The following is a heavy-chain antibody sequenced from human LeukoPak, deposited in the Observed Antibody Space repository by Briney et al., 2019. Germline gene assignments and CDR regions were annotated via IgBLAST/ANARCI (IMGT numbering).Heavy chain of an antibody. V-gene: IGHV1-2*02. Sequence: ASVKVSCKASGYTFTGYYMHWVRQAPGQGLEWMGWINPNSGGTNYAQKFQGRVTMTRDTSISTAYMELSRLRSDDTAVYYCARDPHIPYYYYYMDVWGKGTTVTVSS. J-gene: IGHJ6*03. CDR3: ARDPHIPYYYYYMDV. CDR2: INPNSGGT. D-gene: IGHD2-21*01. CDR1: GYTFTGYY.